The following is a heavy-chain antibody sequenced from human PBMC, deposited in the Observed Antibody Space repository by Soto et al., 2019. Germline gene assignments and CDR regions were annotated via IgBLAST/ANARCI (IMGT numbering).Heavy chain of an antibody. CDR3: ALAVCIAPYFGMDV. CDR1: RGTFSTYG. D-gene: IGHD2-8*01. Sequence: QVQLVQSGAEVKKPGSSVTVSCMASRGTFSTYGINWVRQAPGQGLEWVGGLLPISGTANYAQKFQGRVTIVADKSTTTAYMDLSSLSSEDTAVYYCALAVCIAPYFGMDVWGQGTTITVS. J-gene: IGHJ6*02. CDR2: LLPISGTA. V-gene: IGHV1-69*06.